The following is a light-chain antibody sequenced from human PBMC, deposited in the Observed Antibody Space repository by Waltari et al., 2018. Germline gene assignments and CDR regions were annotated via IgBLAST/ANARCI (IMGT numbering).Light chain of an antibody. J-gene: IGLJ2*01. Sequence: QSALTQPPSASGSPGQSVTISCTGTSSDVGGYNYVSWYQQHPGKAPNLLIYEVIQRPSGVPDRFSGSKSGNTASLTVSGLQAEDEADYFCSSYGGSNNVVFGGGTTLTVL. CDR1: SSDVGGYNY. CDR3: SSYGGSNNVV. V-gene: IGLV2-8*01. CDR2: EVI.